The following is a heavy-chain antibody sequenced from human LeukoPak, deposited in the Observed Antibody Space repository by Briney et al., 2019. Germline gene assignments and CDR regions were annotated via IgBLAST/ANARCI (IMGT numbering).Heavy chain of an antibody. CDR1: GYTFTSYY. V-gene: IGHV1-2*06. CDR2: INPYSGDT. J-gene: IGHJ4*02. CDR3: ARDQGSLTRSWYTGY. D-gene: IGHD6-13*01. Sequence: ASVKVSCKASGYTFTSYYMHWVRQAPGQGLEWMGRINPYSGDTNFAQKFQGRVTMTRDTSITTAYMDLSSPTPDDTAVYLCARDQGSLTRSWYTGYWGQGTQVTVSS.